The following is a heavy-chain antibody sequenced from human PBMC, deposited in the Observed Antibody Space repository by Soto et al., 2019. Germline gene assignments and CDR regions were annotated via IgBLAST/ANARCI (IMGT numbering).Heavy chain of an antibody. V-gene: IGHV3-64D*06. CDR3: VKGEYYYDSSGYFPFDY. Sequence: GGSLRLSCSASGFTFSSYAMHWVRQAPGKGLEYVSSISTNGGSTHYADSVKGRFTISRDNSKNTQYLQMSSLRADDTAVYYCVKGEYYYDSSGYFPFDYWGQGTLVTVSS. CDR1: GFTFSSYA. J-gene: IGHJ4*02. CDR2: ISTNGGST. D-gene: IGHD3-22*01.